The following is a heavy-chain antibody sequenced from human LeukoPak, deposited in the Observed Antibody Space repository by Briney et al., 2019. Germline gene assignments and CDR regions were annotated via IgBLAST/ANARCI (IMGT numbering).Heavy chain of an antibody. J-gene: IGHJ5*02. CDR1: GGTFSSYA. D-gene: IGHD6-19*01. CDR3: ARSRYSSGLNWFDP. V-gene: IGHV1-69*06. Sequence: SVKVSCKASGGTFSSYAISWVRQAPGQGLEWMGGIIPIFGTANYAQKFQGRVTITADKSTSTAYMELSSLRSEDTAVYYCARSRYSSGLNWFDPWGQGTLVTVSS. CDR2: IIPIFGTA.